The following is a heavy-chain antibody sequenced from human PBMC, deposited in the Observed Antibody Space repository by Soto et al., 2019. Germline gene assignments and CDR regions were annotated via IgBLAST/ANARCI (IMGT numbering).Heavy chain of an antibody. CDR1: GGSISSYY. Sequence: SETLSLTCTVSGGSISSYYWSWIRQPPGKGLEWIGYIYYSGSTNYNPSLKSRVTISVDTSKNQFSLKLSSVTAADTAVYYCARDVAGVLDYWGQGTLVTVSS. V-gene: IGHV4-59*01. CDR3: ARDVAGVLDY. J-gene: IGHJ4*02. D-gene: IGHD6-19*01. CDR2: IYYSGST.